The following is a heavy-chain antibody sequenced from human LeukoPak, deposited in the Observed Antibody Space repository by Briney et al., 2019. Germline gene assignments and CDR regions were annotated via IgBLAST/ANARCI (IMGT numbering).Heavy chain of an antibody. J-gene: IGHJ4*02. CDR1: GVSISSWY. CDR3: ARVRGSGGNYKFDY. D-gene: IGHD1-7*01. CDR2: ISDIGST. V-gene: IGHV4-59*01. Sequence: SETLSLTCSVSGVSISSWYWSWIRQPPGEALEYIGYISDIGSTSYKPSLKSRVTISVDTSKNQFSLKVTSVTAADTAVYYRARVRGSGGNYKFDYWGQGTLVTVSS.